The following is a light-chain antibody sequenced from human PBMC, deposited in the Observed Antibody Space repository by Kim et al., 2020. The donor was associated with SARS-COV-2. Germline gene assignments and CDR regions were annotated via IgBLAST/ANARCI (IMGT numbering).Light chain of an antibody. J-gene: IGLJ1*01. CDR2: DVS. Sequence: GQSITISCTGTSSDVGGYNYVSWYQQHPGKAPKLMIYDVSNRPSGVSNRFSGSKSGNTASLTISGLQPEDEADYYCSSYTSSSTYVFGTGTKVTVL. CDR3: SSYTSSSTYV. CDR1: SSDVGGYNY. V-gene: IGLV2-14*03.